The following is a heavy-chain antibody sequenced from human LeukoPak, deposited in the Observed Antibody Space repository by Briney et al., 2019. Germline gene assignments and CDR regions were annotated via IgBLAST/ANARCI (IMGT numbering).Heavy chain of an antibody. J-gene: IGHJ6*02. Sequence: SETLSLTCAVYGGSFSGYYWIWIRQPPGKGLEWIGEINHSGSTNYNPSLKSRVTISVDTSKNQFSLKLSSVTAADTAVYYCARDPSTYSSSWPYGMDVWGQGTTVTVSS. CDR2: INHSGST. CDR3: ARDPSTYSSSWPYGMDV. CDR1: GGSFSGYY. V-gene: IGHV4-34*01. D-gene: IGHD6-13*01.